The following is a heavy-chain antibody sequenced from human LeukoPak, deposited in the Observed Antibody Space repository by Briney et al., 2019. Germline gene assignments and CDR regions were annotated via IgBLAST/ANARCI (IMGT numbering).Heavy chain of an antibody. D-gene: IGHD1-1*01. V-gene: IGHV3-23*01. CDR3: AKSLFTSATGTGRAFHI. J-gene: IGHJ3*02. Sequence: GGSLRLSCAASGFTFSSYAMSWVRQAPGRGLEWVSAISASGGVTFHADSVRGRFTISRDNSKSTLFLQMNDLRVEDTAKFYCAKSLFTSATGTGRAFHIWGQGTMVSVSS. CDR1: GFTFSSYA. CDR2: ISASGGVT.